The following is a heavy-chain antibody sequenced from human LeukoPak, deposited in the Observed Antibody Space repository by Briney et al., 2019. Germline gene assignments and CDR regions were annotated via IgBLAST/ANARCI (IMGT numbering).Heavy chain of an antibody. V-gene: IGHV4-4*02. CDR3: ARVSGYYGSEDY. Sequence: PSGTLSLTCAVSGGSISSSNWWSWVRQPPGKGLEWIGSIYHSGSTYYNPSLKSRVTISVDTSKNQFSLKLSSVTAADTAVYYCARVSGYYGSEDYWGQGTLVTVSS. CDR2: IYHSGST. J-gene: IGHJ4*02. D-gene: IGHD3-10*01. CDR1: GGSISSSNW.